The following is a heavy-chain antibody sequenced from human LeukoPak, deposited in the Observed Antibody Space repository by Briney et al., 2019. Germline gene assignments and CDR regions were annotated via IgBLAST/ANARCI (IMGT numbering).Heavy chain of an antibody. Sequence: SETLSLTCTVSGGSISSGGYYWSWIRQHPGKGLEWVGLIYYSGSTYYNPSLKSRITILQDTSENQFSLKLTSVTAADTAVYYCACWRFDGGDHVFDYWGQGTLVTVSS. CDR2: IYYSGST. V-gene: IGHV4-31*03. D-gene: IGHD3-10*01. CDR1: GGSISSGGYY. J-gene: IGHJ4*02. CDR3: ACWRFDGGDHVFDY.